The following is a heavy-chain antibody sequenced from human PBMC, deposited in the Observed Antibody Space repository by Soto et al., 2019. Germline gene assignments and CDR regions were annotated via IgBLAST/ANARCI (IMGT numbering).Heavy chain of an antibody. CDR2: SSSSGSTI. Sequence: PGGSLILSCAASGFTCSSYEMNWVRQAPGKGLEWVSYSSSSGSTIYYAYSVKGRFTISSDNAKNSPYLQLNSLRAEDTAVYYCACSPSDIVVVPAAFDYWGQGTLVTVSS. CDR3: ACSPSDIVVVPAAFDY. D-gene: IGHD2-2*01. J-gene: IGHJ4*02. CDR1: GFTCSSYE. V-gene: IGHV3-48*03.